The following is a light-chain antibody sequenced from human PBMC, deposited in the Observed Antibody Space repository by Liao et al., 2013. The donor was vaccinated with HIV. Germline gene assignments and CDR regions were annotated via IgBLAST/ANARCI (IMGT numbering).Light chain of an antibody. V-gene: IGLV3-21*04. Sequence: SYVLTQPPSVSVAPGRTATITCGGNNIGSRSVHWYQHKPGQAPMLVISYDSVRPSGIPERFSGSNAGNTATLTISSVEAGDEADYYCQVWDSSSDPPLVFGTGTKVTVL. CDR1: NIGSRS. J-gene: IGLJ1*01. CDR2: YDS. CDR3: QVWDSSSDPPLV.